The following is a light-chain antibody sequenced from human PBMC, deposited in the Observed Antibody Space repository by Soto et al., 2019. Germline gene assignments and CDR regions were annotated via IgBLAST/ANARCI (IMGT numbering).Light chain of an antibody. CDR1: GSNIGAGYD. Sequence: QSVLTQPPSVSGAPGQRVTITCSGSGSNIGAGYDVHWYQHVPGMPPRLLIFGTTNRPSIVPDRFSGSKSGTSASLAITGIQAEDEADYYCQSYDTRLTDWIFGGGTKVTV. CDR3: QSYDTRLTDWI. V-gene: IGLV1-40*01. J-gene: IGLJ2*01. CDR2: GTT.